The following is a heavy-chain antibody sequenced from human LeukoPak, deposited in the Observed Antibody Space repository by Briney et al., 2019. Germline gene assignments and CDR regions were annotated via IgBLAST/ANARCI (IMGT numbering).Heavy chain of an antibody. J-gene: IGHJ2*01. CDR1: GYTFTSYG. CDR2: ISAYNGNT. Sequence: GASVKVSCKASGYTFTSYGISWVRQAPGQGLEWMGWISAYNGNTNYAQKLQGRVTMTTDTSTSTAYMELRSLRSDDTAVYYCARTPDSRGRDLYWYFDLWGRGTLVTVSS. V-gene: IGHV1-18*01. D-gene: IGHD3-22*01. CDR3: ARTPDSRGRDLYWYFDL.